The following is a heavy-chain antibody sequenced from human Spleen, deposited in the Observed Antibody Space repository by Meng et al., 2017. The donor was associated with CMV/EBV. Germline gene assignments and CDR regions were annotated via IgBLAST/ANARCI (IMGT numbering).Heavy chain of an antibody. D-gene: IGHD3-10*01. J-gene: IGHJ4*02. CDR3: ARGPYGSGSYYDY. Sequence: ASVKVSCKASGYTVTGYYIHWVRQAPGQGLEWMGWINPNSGGTNYAQKFQGRVTMTRDTSTSTVYMELSSLRSEDTAVYYCARGPYGSGSYYDYWGQGTLVTVSS. CDR2: INPNSGGT. V-gene: IGHV1-2*02. CDR1: GYTVTGYY.